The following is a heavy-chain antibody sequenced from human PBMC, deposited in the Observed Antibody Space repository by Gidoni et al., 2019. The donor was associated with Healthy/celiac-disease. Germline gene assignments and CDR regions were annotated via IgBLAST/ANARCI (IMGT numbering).Heavy chain of an antibody. J-gene: IGHJ4*02. CDR3: ARVSGYSNSRFDY. Sequence: EVQLVESGGGLIQPGGSLRLSCAASGFTVSSNYMSWVRQAPGKGLEWVSVIYSGGSTYYADSVKGRFTISRDNSKNTLYLQMNSLRAEDTAVYYCARVSGYSNSRFDYWGQGTLVTVSS. V-gene: IGHV3-53*01. CDR1: GFTVSSNY. D-gene: IGHD4-4*01. CDR2: IYSGGST.